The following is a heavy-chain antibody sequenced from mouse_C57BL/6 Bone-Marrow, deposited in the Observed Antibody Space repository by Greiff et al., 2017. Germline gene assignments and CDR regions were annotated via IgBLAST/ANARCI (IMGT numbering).Heavy chain of an antibody. J-gene: IGHJ4*01. V-gene: IGHV1-80*01. CDR3: ARGGGTFYAMDY. CDR1: GYAFSSYW. D-gene: IGHD4-1*01. Sequence: VQLQQSGAELVKPGASVKISCKASGYAFSSYWMNWVKQRPGKGLEWIGQIYPGDGDTNYNGKFKGKATLTAEKSSSTAYMQLSSLTSEDSAVYFCARGGGTFYAMDYWGQGTSVTVSS. CDR2: IYPGDGDT.